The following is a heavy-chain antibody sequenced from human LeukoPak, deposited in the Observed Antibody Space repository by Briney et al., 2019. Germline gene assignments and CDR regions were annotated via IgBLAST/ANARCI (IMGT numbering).Heavy chain of an antibody. J-gene: IGHJ4*02. CDR3: AEGDYYDSSGYRGY. V-gene: IGHV1-69*13. CDR1: GGTFSSYA. Sequence: ASVKVSCKASGGTFSSYAISWVRQAPGQGLEWMGGIIPIFGTANYARKFQGRVTITADESTSTAYMELSSLRSEDTAVYYRAEGDYYDSSGYRGYWGQGTLVTVSS. D-gene: IGHD3-22*01. CDR2: IIPIFGTA.